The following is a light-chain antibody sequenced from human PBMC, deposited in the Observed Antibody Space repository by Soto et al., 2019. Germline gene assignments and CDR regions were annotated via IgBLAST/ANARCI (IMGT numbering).Light chain of an antibody. V-gene: IGKV3-15*01. J-gene: IGKJ5*01. CDR1: QSVSSN. CDR2: GAS. Sequence: EIVMPQSQATLSVSPAERATLSCRASQSVSSNLAWYQQKPGQAPRLLIYGASTRATGIPARFSGSRSGTEFTLTISSLLSEDFAVYYCQQYNNWPPITFGQGTRLEIK. CDR3: QQYNNWPPIT.